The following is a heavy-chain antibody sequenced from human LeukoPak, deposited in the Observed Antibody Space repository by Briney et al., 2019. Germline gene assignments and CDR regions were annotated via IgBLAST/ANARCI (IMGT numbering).Heavy chain of an antibody. D-gene: IGHD3-22*01. CDR3: AITVIEELGFDY. Sequence: SETLSPTCTVSGGSISSSSYYWGWIRQPPGKGLEWIGSIYYSGSTYYNPSLKSRVTISVDTSTNQFSLKLSSVTAADTAVYYCAITVIEELGFDYWGQGTLVTVSS. J-gene: IGHJ4*02. V-gene: IGHV4-39*01. CDR2: IYYSGST. CDR1: GGSISSSSYY.